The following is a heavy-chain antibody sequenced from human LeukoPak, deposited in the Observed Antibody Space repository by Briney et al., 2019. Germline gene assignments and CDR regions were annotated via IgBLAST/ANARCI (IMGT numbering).Heavy chain of an antibody. D-gene: IGHD3-22*01. J-gene: IGHJ3*02. CDR1: GFTFSGSA. V-gene: IGHV3-73*01. CDR2: IRSKANSYAT. Sequence: PGGSLRLSCAASGFTFSGSAMHWVRQASGKGLEWVGRIRSKANSYATAYAASAKGRFTISRDDSKNTAYLQMNSLKTEDTAVYYCTRLGDSSGYYSDAFDIWGQGTMVTVSS. CDR3: TRLGDSSGYYSDAFDI.